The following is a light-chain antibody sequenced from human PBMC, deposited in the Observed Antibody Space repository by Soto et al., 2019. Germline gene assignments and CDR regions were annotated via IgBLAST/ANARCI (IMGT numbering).Light chain of an antibody. V-gene: IGLV2-8*01. Sequence: QSALTQTPSVSGSPGQSVAISCTGTSSDVGGYNYVSWYQQHPGKAPKLMIYEVNKRPSGVPDRFSGSKSGNTASLTVSGLQAEDEADYYCSSYAGSSNVFGTGTKLTVL. CDR2: EVN. J-gene: IGLJ1*01. CDR1: SSDVGGYNY. CDR3: SSYAGSSNV.